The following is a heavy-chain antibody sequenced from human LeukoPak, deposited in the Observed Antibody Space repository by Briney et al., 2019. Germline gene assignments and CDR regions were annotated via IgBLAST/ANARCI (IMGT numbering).Heavy chain of an antibody. V-gene: IGHV4-59*01. J-gene: IGHJ5*02. CDR1: GGSISSYY. D-gene: IGHD2-15*01. Sequence: SETLSLTCTVSGGSISSYYWSWIRQPPGKGLEWIGYIYYSGSTNYNPSLKSRVTISVDTSKNQYSLKLNSVTTADTAIYYCTRGSRYCSSGSCYGWFDPWGQGTLVTVSS. CDR3: TRGSRYCSSGSCYGWFDP. CDR2: IYYSGST.